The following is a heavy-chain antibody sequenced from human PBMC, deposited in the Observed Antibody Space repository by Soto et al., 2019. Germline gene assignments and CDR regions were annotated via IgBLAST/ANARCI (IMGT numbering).Heavy chain of an antibody. D-gene: IGHD3-22*01. V-gene: IGHV3-48*03. CDR2: ISSSGVTT. J-gene: IGHJ4*02. CDR3: ARGGVVVVTSPPDY. CDR1: VVTFSSYE. Sequence: LCCVRSVVTFSSYELNWVRQAPGKGLEWVSYISSSGVTTYYADSVKGRFTISRDNAKNSLYLQMNSLRAEDTAVYYCARGGVVVVTSPPDYWGQGTLAPVSS.